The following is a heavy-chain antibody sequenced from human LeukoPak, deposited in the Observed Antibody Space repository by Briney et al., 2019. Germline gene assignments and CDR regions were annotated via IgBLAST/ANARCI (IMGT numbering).Heavy chain of an antibody. CDR1: GFTFSSYA. CDR2: IKQDGSEK. D-gene: IGHD1-26*01. J-gene: IGHJ1*01. Sequence: GGSLRLSCAASGFTFSSYAMSWVRQAPGKGLEWVANIKQDGSEKYYVDSVKGRFTISRDNAKNSLYLQMNSLRAEDTAVYYCARGDSGSYSEYFQHWGQGTLVTVSS. V-gene: IGHV3-7*01. CDR3: ARGDSGSYSEYFQH.